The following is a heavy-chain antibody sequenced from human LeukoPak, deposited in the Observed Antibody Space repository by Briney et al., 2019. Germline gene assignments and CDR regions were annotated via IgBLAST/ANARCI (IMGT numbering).Heavy chain of an antibody. Sequence: SETLSLTCTVSGGSINSATFYWSWIRHLPGKGLEWIGNTDHSGTAYYNPSLKSRITISVDRSKDQFSLTLTSVTAADTAVYYCARYDGPTAAGWFDPWGQGALVTVSS. CDR3: ARYDGPTAAGWFDP. D-gene: IGHD2-2*01. V-gene: IGHV4-31*03. J-gene: IGHJ5*02. CDR1: GGSINSATFY. CDR2: TDHSGTA.